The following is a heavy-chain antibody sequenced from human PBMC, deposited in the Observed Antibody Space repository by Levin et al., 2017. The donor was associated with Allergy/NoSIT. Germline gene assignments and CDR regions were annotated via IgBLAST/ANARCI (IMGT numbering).Heavy chain of an antibody. CDR1: GGSFSGYY. D-gene: IGHD3-10*01. Sequence: GSLRLSCAVYGGSFSGYYWSWIRQPPGKGLEWIGEINHSGSTNYNPSLKSRVTISVDTSKNQFSLKLSSVTAADTAVYYCARYGSGSKRYYYYYYMDVWGKGTTVTVSS. V-gene: IGHV4-34*01. J-gene: IGHJ6*03. CDR2: INHSGST. CDR3: ARYGSGSKRYYYYYYMDV.